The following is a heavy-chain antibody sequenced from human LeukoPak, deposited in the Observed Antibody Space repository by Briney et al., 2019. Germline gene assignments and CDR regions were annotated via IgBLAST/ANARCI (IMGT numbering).Heavy chain of an antibody. J-gene: IGHJ6*02. CDR2: ISSSGSTI. D-gene: IGHD6-13*01. V-gene: IGHV3-11*04. CDR3: ARDKIAAAGTDYYYGMDV. Sequence: GGSLRLSCAASGFTFSDYYMSWIRQAPGKGLEWVSYISSSGSTIYYADSVKGRFTISRDNAKNSLYLQMNSLRAEDTAVYYCARDKIAAAGTDYYYGMDVWGQGTTVTVS. CDR1: GFTFSDYY.